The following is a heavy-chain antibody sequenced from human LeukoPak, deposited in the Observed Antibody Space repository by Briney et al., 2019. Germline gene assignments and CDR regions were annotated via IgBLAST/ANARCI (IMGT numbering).Heavy chain of an antibody. D-gene: IGHD4-17*01. Sequence: GGSLRLSCAASGFTVSSSYMSWVRQAPGKGLEWVSLIYSGGSTYYADSVKGRFTISRDNSKNTLYLQMNSLRAEDTAVYYCARCAVTTGYSYYMDVWGKGTTVTVSS. J-gene: IGHJ6*03. CDR3: ARCAVTTGYSYYMDV. CDR1: GFTVSSSY. V-gene: IGHV3-53*01. CDR2: IYSGGST.